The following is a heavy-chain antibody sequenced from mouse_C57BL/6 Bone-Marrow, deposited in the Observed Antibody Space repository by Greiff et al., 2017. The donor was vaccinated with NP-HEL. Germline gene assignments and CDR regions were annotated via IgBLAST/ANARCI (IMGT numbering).Heavy chain of an antibody. J-gene: IGHJ3*01. CDR1: GFTFSSYG. CDR2: ISSGGSYT. CDR3: ARRGGC. Sequence: EVLLVESGGDLVKPGGSLKLSCAASGFTFSSYGMSWVRQTPDKRLEWVATISSGGSYTYYPDSVKGRFTISRDNAKNTRYLQMSSLKVEDTARYYCARRGGCWGQGTLVTVSS. V-gene: IGHV5-6*01.